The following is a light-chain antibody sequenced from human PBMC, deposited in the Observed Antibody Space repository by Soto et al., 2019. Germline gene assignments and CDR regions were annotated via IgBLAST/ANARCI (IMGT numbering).Light chain of an antibody. V-gene: IGLV2-14*03. J-gene: IGLJ2*01. CDR3: SSFTGSSTVV. CDR1: SSDVGAYDY. CDR2: DVT. Sequence: QSALTQPASVSGSPGQSITISCTGTSSDVGAYDYVSWYQQHPGKAPKLMIYDVTGRPSGVSNRFSGSKSGNTASLAISGLQAEDEADYYCSSFTGSSTVVFGRGTKVTVL.